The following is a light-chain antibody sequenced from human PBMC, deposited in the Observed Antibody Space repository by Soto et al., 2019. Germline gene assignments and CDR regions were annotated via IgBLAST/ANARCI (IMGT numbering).Light chain of an antibody. CDR3: QQRSNSPSWT. V-gene: IGKV3-11*01. CDR2: DAS. J-gene: IGKJ1*01. Sequence: EIVLTQSPSTLSLSPGERATLSCRASQSVSSYLTWYQQKPGQAPRLLIYDASNRATGIPARFSGSGSGTDFTLPISSLKPEDFAVYYFQQRSNSPSWTFGQGTKVEIK. CDR1: QSVSSY.